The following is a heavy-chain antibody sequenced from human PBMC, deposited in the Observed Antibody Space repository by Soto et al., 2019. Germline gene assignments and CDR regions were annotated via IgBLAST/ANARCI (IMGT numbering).Heavy chain of an antibody. J-gene: IGHJ6*02. CDR3: ARDQPYGDYVTYYYYYGMDV. V-gene: IGHV1-69*13. CDR1: GGTFSSYA. CDR2: IIPIFGTA. D-gene: IGHD4-17*01. Sequence: GASVKVSCKASGGTFSSYAISWVRQAPGQGLEWMGGIIPIFGTANYAQKFQGRVTITADESTSTAYMELSSLRSGDTAVYYCARDQPYGDYVTYYYYYGMDVWGQGTKVTVSS.